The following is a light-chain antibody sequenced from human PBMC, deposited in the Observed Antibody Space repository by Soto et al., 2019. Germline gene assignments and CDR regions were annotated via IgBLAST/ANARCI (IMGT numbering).Light chain of an antibody. V-gene: IGKV1-16*01. J-gene: IGKJ4*01. CDR2: AAS. Sequence: DIQMTQSPSSLSASVGDRVTITCRASQGIVNYLAWFQQKPGEAPKTLIYAASSLQSGVPSRFSASGSSTDFSLTISSLQPEDFATYYCQQYNAYPLTFGGGTRVEIK. CDR1: QGIVNY. CDR3: QQYNAYPLT.